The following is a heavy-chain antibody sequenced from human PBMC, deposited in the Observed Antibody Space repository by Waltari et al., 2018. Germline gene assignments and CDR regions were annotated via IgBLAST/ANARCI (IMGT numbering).Heavy chain of an antibody. J-gene: IGHJ4*02. Sequence: EVQLVETGGGLIQPGGSLRLSCAASGFTVSSNYMSWVRQAPGKGLEWVSGIYSGGSTYDADSVKGRFTISRDNSKNTLYLQMNSLMAEDTAVYYCAREGSGWSFFDYWGQGTLVTVSS. CDR3: AREGSGWSFFDY. D-gene: IGHD6-19*01. V-gene: IGHV3-53*02. CDR1: GFTVSSNY. CDR2: IYSGGST.